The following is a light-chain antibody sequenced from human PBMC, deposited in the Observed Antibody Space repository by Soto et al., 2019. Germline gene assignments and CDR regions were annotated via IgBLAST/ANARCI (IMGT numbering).Light chain of an antibody. Sequence: EIVMTQSPATLSVSPGERATLSCSASQSVSSNLAWYQQKPGQAPRLLIYGASSRATGIPDRFSGSGSGTDFTLTISRLEPEDFAVYYCQQYGSSPPMYTFGQGTRLEI. CDR1: QSVSSN. CDR2: GAS. J-gene: IGKJ5*01. CDR3: QQYGSSPPMYT. V-gene: IGKV3-20*01.